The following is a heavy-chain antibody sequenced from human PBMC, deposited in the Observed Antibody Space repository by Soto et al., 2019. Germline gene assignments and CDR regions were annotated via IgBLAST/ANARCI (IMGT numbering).Heavy chain of an antibody. CDR3: ARDISGYLTKPPRNWFDP. CDR1: GVSISSGVYY. Sequence: SETLSLTCTVSGVSISSGVYYWSWIRQHPGKGLEWIGYIYYSGSTYYNPSLKSRVTISVDTSKNQFSLKLSSVTAADTAVYYCARDISGYLTKPPRNWFDPWGQGTLVTVSS. J-gene: IGHJ5*02. CDR2: IYYSGST. V-gene: IGHV4-31*03. D-gene: IGHD3-22*01.